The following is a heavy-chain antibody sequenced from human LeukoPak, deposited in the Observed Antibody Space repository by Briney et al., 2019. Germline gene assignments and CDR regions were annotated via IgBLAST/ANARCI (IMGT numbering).Heavy chain of an antibody. Sequence: KPSETLSLTCTVSGGSISSYYWSWIRQPAGKGLEWIGRIYTSGSTNYNPSLKSRVTMSVDPPKNQFSLKLSSVTAADTAVYYCARDCSSTSCYWWGFDYWGQGTLVTVSS. V-gene: IGHV4-4*07. J-gene: IGHJ4*02. D-gene: IGHD2-2*01. CDR3: ARDCSSTSCYWWGFDY. CDR2: IYTSGST. CDR1: GGSISSYY.